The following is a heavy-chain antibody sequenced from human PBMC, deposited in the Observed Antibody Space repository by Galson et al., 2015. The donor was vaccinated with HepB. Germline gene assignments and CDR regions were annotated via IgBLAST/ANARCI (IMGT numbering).Heavy chain of an antibody. CDR2: ISYDENNK. CDR3: AKVSSPLYFDY. V-gene: IGHV3-30-3*01. D-gene: IGHD6-13*01. Sequence: SLRLSCAASGFTFRNYAIHWVRQAPGKGLEWVAVISYDENNKYYADSVKGRFTISRDNSKNTLYLQMNSLRAEDTAVYYCAKVSSPLYFDYWGQGTLVTVSS. CDR1: GFTFRNYA. J-gene: IGHJ4*02.